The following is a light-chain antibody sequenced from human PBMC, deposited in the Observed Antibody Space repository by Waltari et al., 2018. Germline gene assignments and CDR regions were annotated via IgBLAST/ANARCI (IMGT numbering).Light chain of an antibody. CDR3: MQALQTPWT. CDR1: QSLLHSNGYNY. J-gene: IGKJ1*01. Sequence: DIVMTQSPLSLSVPPGEPASISRRSSQSLLHSNGYNYLGWYLQKPGQSPQLRIYLGSNRASGVPERFSGSASGTDFTLKLSRVEAEDVGVYYCMQALQTPWTFGQGTKVAI. V-gene: IGKV2-28*01. CDR2: LGS.